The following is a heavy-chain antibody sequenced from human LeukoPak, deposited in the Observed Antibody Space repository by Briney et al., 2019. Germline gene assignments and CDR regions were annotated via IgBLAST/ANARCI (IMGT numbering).Heavy chain of an antibody. Sequence: SQTLSLTCAISGDSVSSNSAAWNWIRQSPSRGLEWLGRTYYRSKWYNDYAVSVKSRITINPDTSKNQFSLQLNSVTPADTAVYYCARGTGRDQQLAIDYWGQGTLVTVSS. CDR2: TYYRSKWYN. CDR1: GDSVSSNSAA. D-gene: IGHD6-13*01. V-gene: IGHV6-1*01. J-gene: IGHJ4*02. CDR3: ARGTGRDQQLAIDY.